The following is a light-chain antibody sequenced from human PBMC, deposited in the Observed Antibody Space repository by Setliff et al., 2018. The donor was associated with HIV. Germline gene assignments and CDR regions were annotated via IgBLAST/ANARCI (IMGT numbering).Light chain of an antibody. Sequence: QSVLTQPASVSGSPGQSITISCTGTSSDVGGYDYVSWYLQHPRKAPKLIIFEVTNRPSGVSGRFSGSKSGNTASLTISGLQAEDEADYYSSSYSTSGTLFGAGTKVTVL. CDR3: SSYSTSGTL. CDR2: EVT. J-gene: IGLJ1*01. CDR1: SSDVGGYDY. V-gene: IGLV2-14*01.